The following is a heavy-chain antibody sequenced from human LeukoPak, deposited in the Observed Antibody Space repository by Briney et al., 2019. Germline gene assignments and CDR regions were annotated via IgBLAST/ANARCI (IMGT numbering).Heavy chain of an antibody. CDR1: GGSISSYY. D-gene: IGHD5-12*01. V-gene: IGHV4-59*01. J-gene: IGHJ6*03. CDR3: ARGGYSGYDYGLLGYSYYYYMDV. CDR2: IYYSGST. Sequence: SETLSLTCTVSGGSISSYYWSWIRQPPGKGLEWIGYIYYSGSTNYNPSLKSRVTISVDTSKNQFSLKLSSVTAADTAVYYCARGGYSGYDYGLLGYSYYYYMDVWGKGTTVTVSS.